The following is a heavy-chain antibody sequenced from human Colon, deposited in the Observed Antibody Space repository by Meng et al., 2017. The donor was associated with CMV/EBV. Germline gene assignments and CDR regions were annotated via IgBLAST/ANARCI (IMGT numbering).Heavy chain of an antibody. CDR2: INDSGES. V-gene: IGHV4-59*12. CDR3: ARGGSSVACPGCNWFDS. J-gene: IGHJ5*01. CDR1: GGSISVYY. Sequence: SGGSISVYYWRWIRLPPGKGLEWIGYINDSGESNYNPSLRSRATISVDTSKNQLSLKLRSVTAADTAVYYCARGGSSVACPGCNWFDSWGQGALVTVSS. D-gene: IGHD3-10*01.